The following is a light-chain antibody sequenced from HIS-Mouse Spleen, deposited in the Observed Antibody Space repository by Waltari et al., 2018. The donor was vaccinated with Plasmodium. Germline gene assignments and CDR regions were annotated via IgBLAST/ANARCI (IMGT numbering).Light chain of an antibody. CDR2: DVS. Sequence: QSALTQPASVSGSPGPSITISCTGTRRAVGGYYYVPWYHQRPGKAPKLMIYDVSNRPSGVSNRFSGSKSGNTASLTISGLQAEDEADYYCSSYTSSSTVVFGGGTKLTVL. CDR1: RRAVGGYYY. V-gene: IGLV2-14*03. J-gene: IGLJ2*01. CDR3: SSYTSSSTVV.